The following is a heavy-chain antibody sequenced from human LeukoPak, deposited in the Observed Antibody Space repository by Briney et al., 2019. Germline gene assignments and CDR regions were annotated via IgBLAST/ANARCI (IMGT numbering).Heavy chain of an antibody. Sequence: SETLSLTCAVYGGSFSGYYWSWIRQPPGKGLEWIGEINHSGSTNYNPSLKSRVTISVDTSKNRFSLKLSSVTAADTAVYYCARAPNLGYSSGGSCYSGNWFDPWGQGTLVTVSS. J-gene: IGHJ5*02. CDR2: INHSGST. D-gene: IGHD2-15*01. CDR1: GGSFSGYY. V-gene: IGHV4-34*01. CDR3: ARAPNLGYSSGGSCYSGNWFDP.